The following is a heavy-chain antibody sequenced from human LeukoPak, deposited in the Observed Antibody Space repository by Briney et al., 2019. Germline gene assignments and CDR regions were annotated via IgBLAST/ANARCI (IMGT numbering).Heavy chain of an antibody. CDR3: ARRTAPDLDSGYYYYYYMDV. CDR2: INPNSGGT. D-gene: IGHD5-18*01. J-gene: IGHJ6*03. Sequence: GASVKVSCKASGGTFSSYAISWVRQAPGQGLGWMGWINPNSGGTNYAQKFQGRVTMTRDTSISTAYMELSRLRSDDTAVYYCARRTAPDLDSGYYYYYYMDVWGRGTTVTVSS. V-gene: IGHV1-2*02. CDR1: GGTFSSYA.